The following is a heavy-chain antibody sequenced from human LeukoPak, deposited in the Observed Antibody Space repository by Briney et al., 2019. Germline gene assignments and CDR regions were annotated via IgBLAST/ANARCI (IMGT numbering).Heavy chain of an antibody. CDR3: ARADSGSYYFDY. V-gene: IGHV1-69*13. CDR2: IIPIFGTA. D-gene: IGHD1-26*01. CDR1: GGTFSSYA. J-gene: IGHJ4*02. Sequence: SVKVSCKASGGTFSSYAISWVRRAPGQGLEWMGGIIPIFGTANYAQKFQGRVTITADESTSTAYMELSSLRSEDTAVYYCARADSGSYYFDYWGQGTLVTVSS.